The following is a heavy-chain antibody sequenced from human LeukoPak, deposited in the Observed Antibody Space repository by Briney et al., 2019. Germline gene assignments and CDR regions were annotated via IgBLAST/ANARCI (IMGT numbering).Heavy chain of an antibody. Sequence: GGSLRLSCAASGFTFSSYAMHWVRQAPGKGLEWVAVISYDGSNKYYADSVKGRFTISRDNSKNTLYLQMNSLRAEDTAVYYCARVRPKYCSSTSCSNWFDPWGQGTLVTVSS. CDR1: GFTFSSYA. V-gene: IGHV3-30-3*01. D-gene: IGHD2-2*01. CDR3: ARVRPKYCSSTSCSNWFDP. CDR2: ISYDGSNK. J-gene: IGHJ5*02.